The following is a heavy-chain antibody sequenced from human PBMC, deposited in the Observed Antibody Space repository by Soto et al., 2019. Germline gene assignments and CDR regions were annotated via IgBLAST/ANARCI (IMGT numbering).Heavy chain of an antibody. V-gene: IGHV1-69*06. Sequence: SVKVSCKASGGTFSRYAISWVRQAQEQGLEWMGGIIPIFGTANYAQKFQGRVTITADKSTSTAYMELSSLRSEDTAVYYCARAASRYAGYCSGGSCYGGFDYWGQGTLVAVSS. CDR2: IIPIFGTA. D-gene: IGHD2-15*01. CDR3: ARAASRYAGYCSGGSCYGGFDY. CDR1: GGTFSRYA. J-gene: IGHJ4*02.